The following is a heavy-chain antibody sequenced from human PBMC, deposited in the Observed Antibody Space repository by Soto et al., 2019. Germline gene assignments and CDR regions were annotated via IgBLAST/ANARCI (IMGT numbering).Heavy chain of an antibody. Sequence: QVHLEQSGAEVKKPGSSVKVSCKASGGTFRTAAISWVRQAPGQGLEWLGGIMPVFRTPDYAQRFQGRVTITADESTSTAYMELSVLRSDDTAVYYCARENDRPQLGGNYYYILDVWGQGTTITVSS. V-gene: IGHV1-69*12. CDR3: ARENDRPQLGGNYYYILDV. D-gene: IGHD3-3*02. CDR2: IMPVFRTP. J-gene: IGHJ6*02. CDR1: GGTFRTAA.